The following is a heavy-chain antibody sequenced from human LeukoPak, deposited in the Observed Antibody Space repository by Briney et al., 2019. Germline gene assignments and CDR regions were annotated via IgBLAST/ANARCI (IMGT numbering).Heavy chain of an antibody. CDR3: ARDRRGYSDY. CDR2: IYCSGST. V-gene: IGHV4-59*01. D-gene: IGHD5-12*01. J-gene: IGHJ4*02. CDR1: GGSISSYY. Sequence: PSETLSLTCTVSGGSISSYYWSWIRQPPGKGLEWIGYIYCSGSTNYNPSLKSRVTISVDTSKNQFSLKLSSVTAADTAVYYCARDRRGYSDYWGQGTLVTVSS.